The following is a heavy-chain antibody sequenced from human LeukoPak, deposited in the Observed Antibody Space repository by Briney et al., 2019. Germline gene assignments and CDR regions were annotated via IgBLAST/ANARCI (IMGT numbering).Heavy chain of an antibody. J-gene: IGHJ5*02. CDR2: INHSGST. CDR3: ARGLLLRTIFGVVIPGWFDP. Sequence: PSETLSLTCGVYGGSFSNYYWTWIRQLPGKGLEWIGEINHSGSTNYNPSLKSRVTISVDTSKNQFSLKLSSVTAADTAVYYCARGLLLRTIFGVVIPGWFDPWGQGTLVTVSS. CDR1: GGSFSNYY. V-gene: IGHV4-34*01. D-gene: IGHD3-3*01.